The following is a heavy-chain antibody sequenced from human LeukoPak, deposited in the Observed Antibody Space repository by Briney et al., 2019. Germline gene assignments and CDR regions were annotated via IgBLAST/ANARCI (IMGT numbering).Heavy chain of an antibody. CDR3: ARRDQAIDY. CDR2: IYYSGTT. CDR1: DGSVSSVGYY. D-gene: IGHD5-24*01. Sequence: PSETLSLTCTVSDGSVSSVGYYWVWIPQPPGKGLEWIESIYYSGTTYYNPTLASRVTIFVDTSKNQFSLRLGSVTAADTAVYYCARRDQAIDYWGQGTLVTVSS. V-gene: IGHV4-39*01. J-gene: IGHJ4*02.